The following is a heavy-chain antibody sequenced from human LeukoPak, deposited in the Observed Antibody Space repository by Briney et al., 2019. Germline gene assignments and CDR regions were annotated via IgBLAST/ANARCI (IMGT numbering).Heavy chain of an antibody. CDR2: MNPNSGNT. J-gene: IGHJ6*03. V-gene: IGHV1-8*03. D-gene: IGHD3-9*01. CDR1: GYTFTSYD. Sequence: ASVKVSCKASGYTFTSYDINWVRQATGQGLEWMGWMNPNSGNTGYAQKFQGRVTITRNTSISTAYMELSSLRSEDTAVYYCARIDILTGYFPPYYYYYMDVWGKGTTVTVSS. CDR3: ARIDILTGYFPPYYYYYMDV.